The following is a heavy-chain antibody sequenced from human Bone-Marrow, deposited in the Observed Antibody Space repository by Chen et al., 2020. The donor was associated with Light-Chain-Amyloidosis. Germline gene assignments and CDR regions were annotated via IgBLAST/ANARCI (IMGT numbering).Heavy chain of an antibody. J-gene: IGHJ4*02. Sequence: EVQREQSGPEVKKPGESLKISCKGSGYTFPNYWIGWVRQMPGKGLEWMGVIQPDEHEARYSPSFEGQVTISADKSITTAYLQWRSLKASDTAMYYCARRRDGYNFDYWGQGTLVTVSS. V-gene: IGHV5-51*01. CDR2: IQPDEHEA. D-gene: IGHD5-12*01. CDR3: ARRRDGYNFDY. CDR1: GYTFPNYW.